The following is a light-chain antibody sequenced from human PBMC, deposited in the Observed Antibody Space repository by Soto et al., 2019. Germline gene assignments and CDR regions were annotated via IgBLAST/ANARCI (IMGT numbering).Light chain of an antibody. J-gene: IGLJ2*01. CDR3: ASWVDSVRAVI. Sequence: QSVLTQPPSASATPGQRVTISCSGSSSNIGSNSVNWYQQVPGTAPRLLIYSNNQRPSGVPDRLSGSKSGTSASLAIGGLQSEDEAEYDCASWVDSVRAVIFGGGTKLTVL. CDR1: SSNIGSNS. V-gene: IGLV1-44*01. CDR2: SNN.